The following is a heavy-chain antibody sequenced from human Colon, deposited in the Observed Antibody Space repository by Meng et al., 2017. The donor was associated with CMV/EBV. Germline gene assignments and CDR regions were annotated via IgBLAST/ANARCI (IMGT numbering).Heavy chain of an antibody. CDR1: GFAISPYT. CDR2: ISASGTFI. D-gene: IGHD2-21*01. CDR3: ARDRDHIPQDGYYDMDV. V-gene: IGHV3-21*01. J-gene: IGHJ6*02. Sequence: GESLKISCAASGFAISPYTLSWFRQAPGKGLEWVALISASGTFIEYADPVLGRFTISRDNVNNLVFLQMTSLSTEDSAMYYCARDRDHIPQDGYYDMDVWGQGTTVTAP.